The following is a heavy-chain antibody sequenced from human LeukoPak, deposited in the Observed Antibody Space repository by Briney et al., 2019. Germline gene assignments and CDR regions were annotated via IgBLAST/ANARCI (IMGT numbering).Heavy chain of an antibody. J-gene: IGHJ4*02. CDR1: GFTVSGNY. V-gene: IGHV3-53*01. D-gene: IGHD3-10*01. CDR2: IYSGDTT. Sequence: PGGSLRLSCAVSGFTVSGNYMSWVRQAPGKGLEWVSLIYSGDTTLYADSVKGRFTISRDNAKNSLYLQMNSLRAEDTAVYYCARGGYYYGSGFDYWGQGTLVTVSS. CDR3: ARGGYYYGSGFDY.